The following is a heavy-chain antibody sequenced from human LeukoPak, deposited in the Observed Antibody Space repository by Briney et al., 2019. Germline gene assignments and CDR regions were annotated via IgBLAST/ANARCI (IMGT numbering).Heavy chain of an antibody. Sequence: RGSLRLSCAASGFTFSNAWMSWVRQAPGKGLEWVGRIKSKTDGGTTDYAAPVKGRFTISRDDSKNTLYLQMNSLKTEDTAVYYCTTDSGGLRLGELSQNWGQGTLVTVSS. CDR2: IKSKTDGGTT. CDR1: GFTFSNAW. V-gene: IGHV3-15*01. CDR3: TTDSGGLRLGELSQN. D-gene: IGHD3-16*02. J-gene: IGHJ4*02.